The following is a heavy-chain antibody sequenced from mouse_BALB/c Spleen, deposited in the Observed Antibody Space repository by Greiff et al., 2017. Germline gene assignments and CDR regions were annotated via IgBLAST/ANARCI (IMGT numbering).Heavy chain of an antibody. CDR2: IRSKSNNYAT. CDR1: GFTFNTYA. Sequence: EVKLMESGGGLVQPKGSLKLSCAASGFTFNTYAMNWVRQAPGKGLEWVARIRSKSNNYATYYADSVKDRFTISRDDSQSMLYLQMNNLKTEDTAMYYCGRHPDGYYGAMDYWGQGTSVTVSS. D-gene: IGHD2-3*01. J-gene: IGHJ4*01. CDR3: GRHPDGYYGAMDY. V-gene: IGHV10-1*02.